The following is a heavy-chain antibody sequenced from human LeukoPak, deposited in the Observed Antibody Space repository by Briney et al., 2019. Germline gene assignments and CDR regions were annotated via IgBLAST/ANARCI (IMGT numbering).Heavy chain of an antibody. CDR2: ISAYNGNT. CDR1: GYTFTSYG. Sequence: ASVKVSCKASGYTFTSYGISWVRQAPGQGLEWMGWISAYNGNTNYAQKLQGRVTMTTDTSTSTAYIELRSLRSDDTAVYYCARPTAGYDSSGYDAFDIWGQGTMVTVSS. CDR3: ARPTAGYDSSGYDAFDI. D-gene: IGHD3-22*01. J-gene: IGHJ3*02. V-gene: IGHV1-18*01.